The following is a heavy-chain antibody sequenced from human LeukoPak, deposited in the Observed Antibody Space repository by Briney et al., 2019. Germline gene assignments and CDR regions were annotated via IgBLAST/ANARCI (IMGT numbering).Heavy chain of an antibody. CDR2: INSDGSST. CDR3: ARSWSSWYSAFDY. CDR1: GFTFSSYW. Sequence: GGSLRLSCAASGFTFSSYWMHWVRQAPGKGLVWVSRINSDGSSTSYADSVKGRYTISRDNAKNTLYLQMNSLRAEDTAVYYCARSWSSWYSAFDYWGQGTLVTVSS. J-gene: IGHJ4*02. D-gene: IGHD6-13*01. V-gene: IGHV3-74*01.